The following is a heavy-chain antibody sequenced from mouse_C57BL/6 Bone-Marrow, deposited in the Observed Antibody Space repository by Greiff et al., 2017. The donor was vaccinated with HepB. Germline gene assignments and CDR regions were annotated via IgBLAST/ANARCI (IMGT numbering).Heavy chain of an antibody. CDR2: INPYNGGT. CDR3: AREKDFDY. V-gene: IGHV1-19*01. Sequence: EVKLMESGPVLVKPGASVKMSCKASGYTFTDYYMNWVKQSHGKRLEWIGVINPYNGGTSYNQKFKGKATLTVDKFSSTTYMELNSLTSEDSAVYYCAREKDFDYWGQGTTLTVSS. CDR1: GYTFTDYY. J-gene: IGHJ2*01.